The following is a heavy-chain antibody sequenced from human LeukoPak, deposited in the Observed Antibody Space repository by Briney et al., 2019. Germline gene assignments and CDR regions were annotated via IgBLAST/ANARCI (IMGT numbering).Heavy chain of an antibody. CDR1: AYTFTGYY. CDR2: IYPNSGGT. D-gene: IGHD3-10*01. CDR3: AKDLYSSLSGSEVFDV. Sequence: GASVKVSCKASAYTFTGYYMHWVRQAPGQGLEWMGWIYPNSGGTNYAQKFQGRVTMTRDTSISTAYMELTGLRFNDTAVYYCAKDLYSSLSGSEVFDVWGQGTRVTVSS. V-gene: IGHV1-2*02. J-gene: IGHJ3*01.